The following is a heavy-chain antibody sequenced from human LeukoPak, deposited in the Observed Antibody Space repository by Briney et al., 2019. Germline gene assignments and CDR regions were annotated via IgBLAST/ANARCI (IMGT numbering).Heavy chain of an antibody. CDR1: GGSVRGFS. J-gene: IGHJ6*03. V-gene: IGHV4-34*01. D-gene: IGHD4-23*01. CDR3: VRGRNVKWVPGVGGNPRASRYYYYMDV. Sequence: PSETLSLTCAVYGGSVRGFSWSWIRQSPVKGLESIGEINHSGGTNYAPSLQSRVTLSLDTSKNQFSLTLTSVTAADTAVYYCVRGRNVKWVPGVGGNPRASRYYYYMDVWGKGTTVTVSS. CDR2: INHSGGT.